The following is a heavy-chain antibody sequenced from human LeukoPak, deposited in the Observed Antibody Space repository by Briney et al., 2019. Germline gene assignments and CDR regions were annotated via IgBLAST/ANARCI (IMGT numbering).Heavy chain of an antibody. Sequence: PGGSLRLSCAASGFTFSSYSMNWVRQAPGKGLEWVSSISSSSSYIYYADSVKGRFTISRDNAKNSLYLQMNSLRAEDTAVYYCARDTYYYDSSGYRTPNWFDPWGQGTLVTVSS. V-gene: IGHV3-21*01. D-gene: IGHD3-22*01. CDR1: GFTFSSYS. J-gene: IGHJ5*02. CDR2: ISSSSSYI. CDR3: ARDTYYYDSSGYRTPNWFDP.